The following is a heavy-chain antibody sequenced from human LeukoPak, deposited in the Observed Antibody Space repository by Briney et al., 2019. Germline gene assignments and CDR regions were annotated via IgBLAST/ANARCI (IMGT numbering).Heavy chain of an antibody. J-gene: IGHJ4*02. D-gene: IGHD5/OR15-5a*01. CDR3: ARWGGYSVYDSDY. CDR2: ISSSSSYI. V-gene: IGHV3-21*01. CDR1: GFTFSSYS. Sequence: GGSLRLSCAASGFTFSSYSMNWVRQAPGKGLEWVSSISSSSSYIYYADSVKGRFTISRDNAKNSLYLQMNSLRAEDTAVYYCARWGGYSVYDSDYWGQGTLVTVSS.